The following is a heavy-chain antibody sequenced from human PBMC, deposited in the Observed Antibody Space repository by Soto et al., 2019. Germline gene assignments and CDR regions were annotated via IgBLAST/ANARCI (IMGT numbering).Heavy chain of an antibody. Sequence: SQPLSPPCTIAGDSVSSNSAAWNCIRQSPSRGLEWLGRTYYRSKWYNDYAVSVKSRITINPDTSKNQFSLQLNSVTPEDTAVYYCARILGGSSPWQSNYYYYGMDVWGQGTTVTVSS. CDR1: GDSVSSNSAA. J-gene: IGHJ6*02. V-gene: IGHV6-1*01. D-gene: IGHD1-26*01. CDR2: TYYRSKWYN. CDR3: ARILGGSSPWQSNYYYYGMDV.